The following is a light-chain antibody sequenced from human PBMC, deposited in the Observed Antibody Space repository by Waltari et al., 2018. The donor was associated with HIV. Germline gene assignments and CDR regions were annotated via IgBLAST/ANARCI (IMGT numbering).Light chain of an antibody. J-gene: IGLJ3*02. Sequence: QSMLTQPPSASGTPGQRVSLPGSGRSPNIVRNYVYGYQQLPGTAPKLHIHRNNQRPSGVPDRFCASKSGNSASLAISGLRSEEEADYYCLSWDDSLRVWVFGGGTKVTVL. CDR1: SPNIVRNY. CDR2: RNN. CDR3: LSWDDSLRVWV. V-gene: IGLV1-47*01.